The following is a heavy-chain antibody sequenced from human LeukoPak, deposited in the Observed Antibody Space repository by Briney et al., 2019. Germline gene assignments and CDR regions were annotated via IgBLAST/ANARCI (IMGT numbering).Heavy chain of an antibody. J-gene: IGHJ4*02. D-gene: IGHD5-18*01. CDR3: AKVRGYSFYYFDY. CDR2: IRYDGSNK. CDR1: GFTFSSYG. Sequence: PGGSLRLSCAASGFTFSSYGMHWVRQAPGKGLEWVAFIRYDGSNKYYADSVKGRFTISRDNSKNTLYLQMNSLRAEDTAVYYCAKVRGYSFYYFDYWGQGTLVTVSS. V-gene: IGHV3-30*02.